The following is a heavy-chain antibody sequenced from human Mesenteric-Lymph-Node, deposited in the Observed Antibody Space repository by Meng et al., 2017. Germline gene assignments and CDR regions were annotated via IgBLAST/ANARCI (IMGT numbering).Heavy chain of an antibody. D-gene: IGHD5-18*01. CDR2: IKQDGSEK. CDR3: ARGGYHMFDY. V-gene: IGHV3-7*01. CDR1: EFTFSNYA. Sequence: GESLKISCAASEFTFSNYAMSWVRQAPGKGLEWVANIKQDGSEKYYVDSVKGRFTISRDNAKNSLFLQMNSLRDEDTAVYYCARGGYHMFDYWGQGTLVTISS. J-gene: IGHJ4*02.